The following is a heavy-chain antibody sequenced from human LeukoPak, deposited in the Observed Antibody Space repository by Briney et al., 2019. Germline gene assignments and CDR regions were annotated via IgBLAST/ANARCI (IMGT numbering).Heavy chain of an antibody. CDR3: AREGREFGPHKLAGFDY. D-gene: IGHD1-1*01. CDR2: FNPNSGAT. CDR1: GYTFTNYH. V-gene: IGHV1-2*02. J-gene: IGHJ4*02. Sequence: ASVKVSCKTSGYTFTNYHMHWVRQAPGQGLEWMGWFNPNSGATNYAQNFQGRVTMTRDTSITTAYMELSGLRSDDTAVYYCAREGREFGPHKLAGFDYWGQGTLVTVSS.